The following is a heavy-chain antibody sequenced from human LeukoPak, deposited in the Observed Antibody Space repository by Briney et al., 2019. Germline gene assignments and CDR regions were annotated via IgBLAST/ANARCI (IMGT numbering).Heavy chain of an antibody. Sequence: GGSLRLSCAASGFTSSSYAMSWVRQAPGKGLEWVSVISSTGGSTYYADSVKGRFTISRDNSKNTLYLRMNSLRAEDTAVYYCAKRVVQVGKTYYFDYWGQGTLVTVSS. D-gene: IGHD2-2*01. CDR3: AKRVVQVGKTYYFDY. CDR1: GFTSSSYA. J-gene: IGHJ4*02. V-gene: IGHV3-23*01. CDR2: ISSTGGST.